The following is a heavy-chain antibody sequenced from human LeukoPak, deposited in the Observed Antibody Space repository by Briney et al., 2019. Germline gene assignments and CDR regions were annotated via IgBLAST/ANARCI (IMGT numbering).Heavy chain of an antibody. J-gene: IGHJ6*03. CDR3: ARDRVYYMDV. V-gene: IGHV4-59*01. CDR1: GGSISSYY. CDR2: IYYSGST. Sequence: SETLSLTCTVSGGSISSYYWSWIRQPPGKGLEWIGYIYYSGSTIYNPSLKSRVTISVDTSKNQFSLKLSSVTAADTAVYYCARDRVYYMDVWGKGTTVTVSS.